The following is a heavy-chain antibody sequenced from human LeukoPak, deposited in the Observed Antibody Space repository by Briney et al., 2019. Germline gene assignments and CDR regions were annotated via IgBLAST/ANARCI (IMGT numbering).Heavy chain of an antibody. V-gene: IGHV1-69*04. J-gene: IGHJ6*02. CDR3: ARDRGVVIDTYYSDNYGMDV. D-gene: IGHD2-21*01. Sequence: SVKVSCTASGGTFSSYAISWERQAPGQGLEWMGRIIPIFGITNYAQKFQGRVTITADKSTSTAYMELSSLRSEDTAVYYCARDRGVVIDTYYSDNYGMDVWGRGTTVTVSS. CDR2: IIPIFGIT. CDR1: GGTFSSYA.